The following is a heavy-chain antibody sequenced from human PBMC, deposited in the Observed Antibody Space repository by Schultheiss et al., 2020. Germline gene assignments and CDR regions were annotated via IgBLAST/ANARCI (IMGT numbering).Heavy chain of an antibody. V-gene: IGHV1-18*01. CDR3: ARVGTYYDNNNYYYGDN. CDR2: ISGNTGNT. D-gene: IGHD3-22*01. Sequence: ASVKVSCKATGYTFTSYSITWVRQAPGQGLEWMGWISGNTGNTNYVQKFQGRVTMTTDTFTRTAYLELRSLTSDDTAVYYCARVGTYYDNNNYYYGDNWGQGTLVTVSS. CDR1: GYTFTSYS. J-gene: IGHJ1*01.